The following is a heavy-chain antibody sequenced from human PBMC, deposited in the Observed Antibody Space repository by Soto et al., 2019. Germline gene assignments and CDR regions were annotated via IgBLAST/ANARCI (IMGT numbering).Heavy chain of an antibody. CDR3: ARDSRGNVLRFLEWLPPGYYGMDV. V-gene: IGHV4-38-2*02. J-gene: IGHJ6*02. Sequence: SETLSLTCAVSGYSISGGYYWGWIRQPPGKGLEWIGSIYHSGSTYYNPSLKSRVTISVDTSKNQFSLKLSSVTAADTAVYYCARDSRGNVLRFLEWLPPGYYGMDVWGQGTTVTVSS. CDR2: IYHSGST. CDR1: GYSISGGYY. D-gene: IGHD3-3*01.